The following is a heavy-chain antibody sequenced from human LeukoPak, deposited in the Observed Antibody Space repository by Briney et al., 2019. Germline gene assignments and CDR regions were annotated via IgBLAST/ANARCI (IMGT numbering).Heavy chain of an antibody. J-gene: IGHJ4*02. Sequence: PSQTLSLTCAVSGVSINTCCYYWTWIRQPPGKGLEWFGYKYYSGSTRYNSSLRSRLTISLDSSKNQFSLRLTSVTAADTAVYYCARGRSYGFDFDYWAPGTLVIVSS. CDR1: GVSINTCCYY. V-gene: IGHV4-61*01. CDR3: ARGRSYGFDFDY. D-gene: IGHD5-18*01. CDR2: KYYSGST.